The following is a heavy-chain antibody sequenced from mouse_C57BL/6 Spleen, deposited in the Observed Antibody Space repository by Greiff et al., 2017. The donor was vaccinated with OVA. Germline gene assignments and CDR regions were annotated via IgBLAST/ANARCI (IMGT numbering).Heavy chain of an antibody. V-gene: IGHV1-72*01. CDR1: GYTFTSYW. CDR2: IDPNSGGT. J-gene: IGHJ4*01. CDR3: AREVPITTVVGGAMDY. Sequence: VQLQQPGAELVKPGASVKLSCKASGYTFTSYWMHWVKQRPGRGLEWIGRIDPNSGGTKYNEKFKSKATLTVDKPSSTAYMQLSSLTSEDSAVYYCAREVPITTVVGGAMDYWGQGTSVTVSS. D-gene: IGHD1-1*01.